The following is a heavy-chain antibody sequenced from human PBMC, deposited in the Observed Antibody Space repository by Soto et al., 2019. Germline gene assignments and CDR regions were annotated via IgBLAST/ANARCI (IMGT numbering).Heavy chain of an antibody. V-gene: IGHV1-18*01. CDR3: ARDPSLLPNVDGNYLDY. Sequence: QVQLVQSGAEVKKPGASVKVSCKASGYTFRSYSISWVRQAPGQGLEWMGWISIDNGKTNYAQKLQGRVTMTTDTSTSTAYMELRSLRSDDTAVYYCARDPSLLPNVDGNYLDYWGQGTLVTVSS. CDR1: GYTFRSYS. D-gene: IGHD2-21*01. J-gene: IGHJ4*02. CDR2: ISIDNGKT.